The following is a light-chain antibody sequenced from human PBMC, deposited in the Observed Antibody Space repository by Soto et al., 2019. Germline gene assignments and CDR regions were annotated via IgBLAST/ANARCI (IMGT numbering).Light chain of an antibody. CDR3: RQYNSYWT. CDR1: QSISSW. CDR2: DAS. J-gene: IGKJ1*01. V-gene: IGKV1-5*01. Sequence: DIQMTQSPSTLSASVGDRVTITCRASQSISSWLAWYQQKPGKDPKLLIYDASSWESGVPSRFSGSGSGTEFTLTISSLQPDDFATYYCRQYNSYWTFGQGTKVEIK.